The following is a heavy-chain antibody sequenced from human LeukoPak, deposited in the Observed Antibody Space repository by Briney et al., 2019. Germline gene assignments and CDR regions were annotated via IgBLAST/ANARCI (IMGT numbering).Heavy chain of an antibody. V-gene: IGHV4-34*01. CDR1: GGSFSGYY. CDR3: ARGRGSSSWFPLDH. Sequence: SETLSLTCAVSGGSFSGYYWSWIHQPPGQGLEWIGEINHSERTNYNPSLKRQVTISVDTSKNQFSLNLSSVTAADTAVYYCARGRGSSSWFPLDHWGQGTLVSVSS. D-gene: IGHD6-13*01. J-gene: IGHJ4*02. CDR2: INHSERT.